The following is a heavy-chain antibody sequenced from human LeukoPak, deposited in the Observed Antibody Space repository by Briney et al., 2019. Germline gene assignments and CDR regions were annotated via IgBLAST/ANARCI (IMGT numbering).Heavy chain of an antibody. CDR1: GGSISSYY. Sequence: SETLSLTCTVSGGSISSYYWSWIRQPPGKGLEWIGYIYYSGSANYNPSLKSRVTIPVDTSKNQFSLKLSSVTAADTAVYYCASFNPNYYDSSGYWYWGQGTLVTVSS. D-gene: IGHD3-22*01. CDR3: ASFNPNYYDSSGYWY. CDR2: IYYSGSA. J-gene: IGHJ4*02. V-gene: IGHV4-59*01.